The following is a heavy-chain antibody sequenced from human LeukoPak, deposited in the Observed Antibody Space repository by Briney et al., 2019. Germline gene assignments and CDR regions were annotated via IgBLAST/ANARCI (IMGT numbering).Heavy chain of an antibody. CDR3: ARHYDSSGYWYYFDY. V-gene: IGHV4-59*08. D-gene: IGHD3-22*01. Sequence: PSETLSLTCTVSGGSISSYYWSWIRQPPGKGLDWIGYVYYSGSSNYNPSLKSRVTISVDTSKNQFSLKLSSVTAAGTAVYYCARHYDSSGYWYYFDYWGQGALVTVSS. J-gene: IGHJ4*02. CDR2: VYYSGSS. CDR1: GGSISSYY.